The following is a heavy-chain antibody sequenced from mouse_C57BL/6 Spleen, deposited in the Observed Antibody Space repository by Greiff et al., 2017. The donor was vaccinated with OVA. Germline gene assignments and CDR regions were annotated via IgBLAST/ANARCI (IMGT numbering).Heavy chain of an antibody. CDR1: GYAFSSSW. D-gene: IGHD2-3*01. CDR3: AVWLLPFDD. CDR2: IYPGAGDT. J-gene: IGHJ2*01. Sequence: VQLQQSGPELVKPGASVKISCKASGYAFSSSWMNWVKQRPGKGLEWIGRIYPGAGDTNYNGKFKGKATLTADKSSSTAYMQLSSLTSEDSAVYFCAVWLLPFDDWGQGTTLTVSS. V-gene: IGHV1-82*01.